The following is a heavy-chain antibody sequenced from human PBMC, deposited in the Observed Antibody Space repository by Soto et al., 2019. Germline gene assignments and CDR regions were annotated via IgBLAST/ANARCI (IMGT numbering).Heavy chain of an antibody. CDR2: ISSSGGTQ. D-gene: IGHD1-26*01. Sequence: EVQLVESGGGLVKPGGSLRLSCAASGFTFSSYSMNWVRQAPGKGLEWISYISSSGGTQYYADSVKGRFTISRDNAKNSLNLQMNSLRDEDTAVYYCARSGNYRLDYWGQGTLVTVSS. CDR3: ARSGNYRLDY. V-gene: IGHV3-21*05. CDR1: GFTFSSYS. J-gene: IGHJ4*02.